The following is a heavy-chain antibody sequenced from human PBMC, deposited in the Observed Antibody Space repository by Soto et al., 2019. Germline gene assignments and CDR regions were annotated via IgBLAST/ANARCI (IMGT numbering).Heavy chain of an antibody. CDR1: GFTFRSYA. J-gene: IGHJ2*01. CDR2: ISGSGIST. CDR3: AKAPVGPEWYFDL. V-gene: IGHV3-23*01. Sequence: DVQLLESGGGLVQPGGSLRLSCAASGFTFRSYAMSWVRQAPGKGLEWVSGISGSGISTHYADSVKGRFTVSRDNSKNTLYLKMNSLRAEDTAVYICAKAPVGPEWYFDLWGRGTLVTVSS.